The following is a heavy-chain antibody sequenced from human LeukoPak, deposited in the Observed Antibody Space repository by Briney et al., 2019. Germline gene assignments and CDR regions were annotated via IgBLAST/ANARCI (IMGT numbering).Heavy chain of an antibody. Sequence: GSLRLSCAASGFTFSSYSMSWIRQPPGKGLEWIGEINHSGSTNYNPSLKSRVTISVDTSKNQFSLKLSSVTAADTAVYYCARVVEGGYYDSSGYYYFDYWGQGTLVTVSS. D-gene: IGHD3-22*01. V-gene: IGHV4-34*01. CDR3: ARVVEGGYYDSSGYYYFDY. J-gene: IGHJ4*02. CDR1: GFTFSSYS. CDR2: INHSGST.